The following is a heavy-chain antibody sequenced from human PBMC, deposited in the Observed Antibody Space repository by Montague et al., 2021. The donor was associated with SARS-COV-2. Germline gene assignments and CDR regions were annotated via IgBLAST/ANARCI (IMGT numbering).Heavy chain of an antibody. CDR1: GGSVYSNADHLNSDY. V-gene: IGHV4-39*01. Sequence: SETLSLTCDVSGGSVYSNADHLNSDYWAWVRQSPGRGLEWIGSVXXRGQTWQNPSFRGRLTMSVDTSKNSVSLRLTSVTAADTAMYYCTGQRWRGRFDPWGLGTPVIVSS. J-gene: IGHJ5*02. CDR2: VXXRGQT. D-gene: IGHD2-15*01. CDR3: TGQRWRGRFDP.